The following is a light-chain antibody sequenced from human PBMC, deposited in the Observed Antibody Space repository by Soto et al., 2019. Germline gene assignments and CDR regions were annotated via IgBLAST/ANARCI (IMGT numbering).Light chain of an antibody. Sequence: DIQMTQSPSTLSTSVGNRVTITCRASQSISSWLAWYQQKPGKPPKLLIYDASSLERGVPSRFSGSGSGTEFTLTISSLQPDDFATYYCRQYNSYSWTFGQGTKVDIK. V-gene: IGKV1-5*01. CDR1: QSISSW. J-gene: IGKJ1*01. CDR3: RQYNSYSWT. CDR2: DAS.